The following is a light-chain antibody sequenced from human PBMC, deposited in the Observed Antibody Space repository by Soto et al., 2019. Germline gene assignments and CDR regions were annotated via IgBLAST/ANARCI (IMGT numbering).Light chain of an antibody. CDR1: QSISSW. J-gene: IGKJ1*01. V-gene: IGKV1-5*03. Sequence: DIQMTQSPSTLYVSVGDRVTITCRASQSISSWLAWYQQKPGKAPKLLIYKASSLESGVPSRFSGSGSGTEFTLTISSLQPDDFATYYCQQFRTFGQGTKVEIK. CDR3: QQFRT. CDR2: KAS.